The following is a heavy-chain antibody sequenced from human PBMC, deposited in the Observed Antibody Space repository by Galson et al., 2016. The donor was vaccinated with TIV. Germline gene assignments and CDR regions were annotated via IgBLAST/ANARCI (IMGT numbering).Heavy chain of an antibody. CDR3: ARAQVGRRMPATTWFDP. Sequence: SVKVSCKASGYTFTSYYMHWVRQAPGQGLEWMGWMNPKSGNTGYAQKFRGRVSMSRNTATNTAFLELTTLRSDDTAIYYWARAQVGRRMPATTWFDPWGQGTLVTVPS. CDR1: GYTFTSYY. V-gene: IGHV1-8*02. J-gene: IGHJ5*02. D-gene: IGHD5-24*01. CDR2: MNPKSGNT.